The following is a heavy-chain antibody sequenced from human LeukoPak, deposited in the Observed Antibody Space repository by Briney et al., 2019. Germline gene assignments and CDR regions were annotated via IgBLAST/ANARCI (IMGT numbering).Heavy chain of an antibody. Sequence: GGSLRLSCAASGFTFSSHSMNWVRQAPGKGLEWVSYISGTGSIIHYADSVKGRFTISRDNAKNSLYLQMNSLRAEDTAVYYCAELGITMIGGVWGKGTTVTISS. J-gene: IGHJ6*04. CDR2: ISGTGSII. D-gene: IGHD3-10*02. CDR1: GFTFSSHS. V-gene: IGHV3-48*01. CDR3: AELGITMIGGV.